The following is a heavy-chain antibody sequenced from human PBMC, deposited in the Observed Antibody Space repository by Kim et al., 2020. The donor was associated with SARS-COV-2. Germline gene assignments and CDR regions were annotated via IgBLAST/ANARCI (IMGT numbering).Heavy chain of an antibody. CDR1: GFTFSSYG. D-gene: IGHD6-13*01. Sequence: GGSLRLSCAASGFTFSSYGMHWVRQAPGKGLEWVAVISYDGSNKYYADSVKGRFTISRDNSKNTLYLQMNSLRAEDTAVYYCAKSDGGSRSWYIAYYYGMDVCGHGTTVTVSS. J-gene: IGHJ6*02. CDR3: AKSDGGSRSWYIAYYYGMDV. CDR2: ISYDGSNK. V-gene: IGHV3-30*18.